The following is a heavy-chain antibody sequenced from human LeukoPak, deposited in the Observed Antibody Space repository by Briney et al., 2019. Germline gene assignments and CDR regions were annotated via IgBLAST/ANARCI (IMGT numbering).Heavy chain of an antibody. V-gene: IGHV3-11*01. D-gene: IGHD3-16*01. CDR3: ARDWGRARLVKWYYFDY. J-gene: IGHJ4*02. CDR1: GFTLSDYY. CDR2: ISSSGSTI. Sequence: KPGGSLRLSCAASGFTLSDYYMSWIRQAPGKGLEWVSYISSSGSTIYYADSVKGRFTISRDNAKNSLYLQMNSLRAEDTAVYYCARDWGRARLVKWYYFDYWGQGTLVTVSS.